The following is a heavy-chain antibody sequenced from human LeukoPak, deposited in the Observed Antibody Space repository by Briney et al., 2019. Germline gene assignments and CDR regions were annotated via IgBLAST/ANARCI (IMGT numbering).Heavy chain of an antibody. CDR2: IISSSRST. D-gene: IGHD3-10*01. J-gene: IGHJ4*02. Sequence: GGSLRLSCAASGFTFDDYAMHWVRQAPGKGLEWVSGIISSSRSTYYADSVRGRFTISRDNSRNTLYLQMNSLRAEDTAVYYCAKDSPYAYYGSGSYWDYWGQGTLVTVSS. CDR1: GFTFDDYA. CDR3: AKDSPYAYYGSGSYWDY. V-gene: IGHV3-23*01.